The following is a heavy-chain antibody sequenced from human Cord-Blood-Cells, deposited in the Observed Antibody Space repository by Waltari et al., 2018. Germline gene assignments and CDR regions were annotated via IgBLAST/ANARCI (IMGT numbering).Heavy chain of an antibody. CDR3: ARGGYDILTGYYIRYFDL. V-gene: IGHV4-59*01. Sequence: QVQLQASGPGLVKPSETLSLTCTVSGGPISSYYWSWIRQPPGKGLEWIGYIYYSGSTNYNPSLKSRVTISVDTSKNQFSLKLSSVTAADTAVYYCARGGYDILTGYYIRYFDLWGRGTLVTVSS. J-gene: IGHJ2*01. CDR2: IYYSGST. CDR1: GGPISSYY. D-gene: IGHD3-9*01.